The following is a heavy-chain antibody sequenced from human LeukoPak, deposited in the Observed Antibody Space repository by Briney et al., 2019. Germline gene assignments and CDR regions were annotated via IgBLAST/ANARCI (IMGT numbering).Heavy chain of an antibody. D-gene: IGHD3-22*01. CDR3: ARSSRRGYYPYFDY. J-gene: IGHJ4*02. CDR2: IIWNGGST. CDR1: GFTFDDYG. Sequence: SGGSLRLSCAASGFTFDDYGMSWVRQAPGKGLEWVSGIIWNGGSTGYADSVKGRFTISRDNAKNSLYLQMNSLRAEDTALYYCARSSRRGYYPYFDYWGQGTLVTVSS. V-gene: IGHV3-20*04.